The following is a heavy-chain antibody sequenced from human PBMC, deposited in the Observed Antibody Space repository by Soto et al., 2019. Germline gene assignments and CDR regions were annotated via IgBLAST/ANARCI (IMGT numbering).Heavy chain of an antibody. Sequence: ASVKVSCKTSGYTFTSYYMHWVRQAPGQGLEWMGMINPSAGSTIFAQNFQGRVTITADESTSTAYMELSSLRSEDTAVYYCARAYYYDSSGYPHSLDYWGQGTLVTVSS. CDR1: GYTFTSYY. D-gene: IGHD3-22*01. J-gene: IGHJ4*02. CDR3: ARAYYYDSSGYPHSLDY. V-gene: IGHV1-46*01. CDR2: INPSAGST.